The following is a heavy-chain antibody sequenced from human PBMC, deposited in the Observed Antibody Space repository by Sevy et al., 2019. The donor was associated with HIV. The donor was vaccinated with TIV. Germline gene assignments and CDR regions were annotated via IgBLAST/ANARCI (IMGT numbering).Heavy chain of an antibody. Sequence: GESLKISCKGSGYSFTSYWIGRVRQMPGKGLEWMGIIYPGDSDPRYSPSFEGQVIISADKSISTAYLQWSSLKAADTAMYYCARLSGNNYNREIDYWGQGTLVTVSS. D-gene: IGHD3-10*01. CDR2: IYPGDSDP. CDR1: GYSFTSYW. V-gene: IGHV5-51*01. CDR3: ARLSGNNYNREIDY. J-gene: IGHJ4*02.